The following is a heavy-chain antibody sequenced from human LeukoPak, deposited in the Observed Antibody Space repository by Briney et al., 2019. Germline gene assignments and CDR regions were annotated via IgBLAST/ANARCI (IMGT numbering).Heavy chain of an antibody. Sequence: ASVTVSCMASGYTFTSYDINWVRQAPGKGLEWMGGFDPEDGETIYAQKFQGRVTMTEDTSTDTAYMELRSLRSDDTAVYYCARDRGGSGSYFDYWGQGTLVTVSS. V-gene: IGHV1-24*01. CDR1: GYTFTSYD. CDR3: ARDRGGSGSYFDY. J-gene: IGHJ4*02. CDR2: FDPEDGET. D-gene: IGHD3-10*01.